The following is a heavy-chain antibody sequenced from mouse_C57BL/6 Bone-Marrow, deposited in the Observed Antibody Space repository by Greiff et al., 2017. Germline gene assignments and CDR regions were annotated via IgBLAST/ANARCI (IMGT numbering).Heavy chain of an antibody. CDR1: GYSITSGYY. V-gene: IGHV3-6*01. J-gene: IGHJ1*03. Sequence: VQLQQSGPGLVKPSQSLSLTCSVTGYSITSGYYWNWIRQFPGNKLEWMGYISYDGSNNYNPSLKNRISITRDTSKNQFFLKLNSVTTEDTATYYCAREYWYFDVWGTGTTVTVSS. CDR3: AREYWYFDV. CDR2: ISYDGSN.